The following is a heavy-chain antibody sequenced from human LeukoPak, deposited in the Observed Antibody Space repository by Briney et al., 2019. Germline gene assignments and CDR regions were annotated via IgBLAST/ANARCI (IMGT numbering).Heavy chain of an antibody. CDR2: IWYDGSNK. CDR1: GFTFSSYG. J-gene: IGHJ4*02. V-gene: IGHV3-33*01. CDR3: ARGGNYAILTGPDY. D-gene: IGHD3-9*01. Sequence: GRSLRLSCAASGFTFSSYGMHWVRQAPGKGLEWVAVIWYDGSNKYYADSVKGRFTISRDNSKTTLSLQMNSLRAEDKAVYYCARGGNYAILTGPDYWGQGTLVTVSS.